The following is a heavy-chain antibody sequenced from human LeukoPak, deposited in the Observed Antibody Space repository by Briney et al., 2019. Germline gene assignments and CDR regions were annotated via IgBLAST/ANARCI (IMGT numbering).Heavy chain of an antibody. D-gene: IGHD5-12*01. CDR2: IIPILGTA. Sequence: SVRVSCKASGGTFSSYAISWVRQAPGQGLEWMGGIIPILGTANYAQKFQGRVTITADESPSTAYMELSSLRSEDTAVYYCASGVVAKSGDYYGMDVWGQGTTVTVSS. J-gene: IGHJ6*02. V-gene: IGHV1-69*13. CDR3: ASGVVAKSGDYYGMDV. CDR1: GGTFSSYA.